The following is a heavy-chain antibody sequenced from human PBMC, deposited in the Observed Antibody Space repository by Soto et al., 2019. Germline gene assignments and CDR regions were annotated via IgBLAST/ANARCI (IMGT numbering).Heavy chain of an antibody. CDR1: GGSFSGYY. CDR3: ARDTSSTSLRAEYFQF. Sequence: SETLSLTCAVYGGSFSGYYWSWIRQPPGKGLEWIGEINHSGSTNYNPSLKSRVTISVDTSKNQFSLKLSSVTAADTAVYYCARDTSSTSLRAEYFQFWGQGTQVT. D-gene: IGHD6-13*01. V-gene: IGHV4-34*01. CDR2: INHSGST. J-gene: IGHJ1*01.